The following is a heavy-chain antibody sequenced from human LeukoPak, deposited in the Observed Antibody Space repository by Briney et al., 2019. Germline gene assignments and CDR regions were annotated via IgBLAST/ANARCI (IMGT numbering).Heavy chain of an antibody. V-gene: IGHV3-33*01. CDR2: TWYDESHK. CDR1: GFVFSAYA. CDR3: ARPSDGHYAQGGYFDY. D-gene: IGHD4-17*01. J-gene: IGHJ4*02. Sequence: PGRSLRLSCAASGFVFSAYAMHWVRQAPGKGLEWVSVTWYDESHKYYADSVKGRFTISRDNSKNTLYLQMNSLRAEDTAVYYCARPSDGHYAQGGYFDYWGQGTLVIVSS.